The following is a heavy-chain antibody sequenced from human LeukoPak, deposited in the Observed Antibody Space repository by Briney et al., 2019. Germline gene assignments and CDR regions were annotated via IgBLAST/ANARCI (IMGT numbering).Heavy chain of an antibody. CDR2: INAGNGKT. D-gene: IGHD4-17*01. V-gene: IGHV1-3*01. J-gene: IGHJ4*02. Sequence: ASVKVSCKASGYIFTDYAIQWVRQAPGQGLEWMGWINAGNGKTKHSQKFQGRVTITRDTSASTAYMELSGLRSDGTAVYYCARARWTSTVTTYYLDFWGQGTLVTVSS. CDR3: ARARWTSTVTTYYLDF. CDR1: GYIFTDYA.